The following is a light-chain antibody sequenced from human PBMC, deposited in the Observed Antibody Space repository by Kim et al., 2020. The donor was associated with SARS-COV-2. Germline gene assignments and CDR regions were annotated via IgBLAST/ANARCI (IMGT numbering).Light chain of an antibody. V-gene: IGLV2-8*01. J-gene: IGLJ2*01. CDR1: SSDVGGYNY. CDR2: EVS. CDR3: SSYAGSNNLV. Sequence: GQSVTISCTGTSSDVGGYNYVSWYQQHPSNAPKLMIYEVSKRPSGVPDRFSGSKSGNTASLTVSGLQAEDEADYYCSSYAGSNNLVFGGGTQLTVL.